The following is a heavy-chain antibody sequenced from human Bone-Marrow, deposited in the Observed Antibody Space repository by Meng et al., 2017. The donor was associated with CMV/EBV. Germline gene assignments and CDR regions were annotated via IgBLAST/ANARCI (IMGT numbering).Heavy chain of an antibody. CDR2: IKQDGSEK. V-gene: IGHV3-7*01. J-gene: IGHJ4*02. CDR1: GFTFSSYW. Sequence: GESLKISCAASGFTFSSYWMNWVRQAPGKGLEWVANIKQDGSEKYYVDSVKDRFTISRDNAKNSLYLQMNSLRAEDTAVYYCARDLSFDYWGQGTLVTVSS. CDR3: ARDLSFDY.